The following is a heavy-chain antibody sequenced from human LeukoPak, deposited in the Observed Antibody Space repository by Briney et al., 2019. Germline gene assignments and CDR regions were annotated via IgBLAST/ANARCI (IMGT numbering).Heavy chain of an antibody. CDR2: INPNSGGT. CDR1: GYTFTGYY. CDR3: ASETSVNYYDSSGQSLYYYYGMDV. Sequence: GASVKVSCKASGYTFTGYYMHWVRQAPGQGLEWMGWINPNSGGTNYAQKFQGRVTMTRDTSISTAYMELSRLRSDDTAVYYCASETSVNYYDSSGQSLYYYYGMDVWGQGTTVTVSS. D-gene: IGHD3-22*01. V-gene: IGHV1-2*02. J-gene: IGHJ6*02.